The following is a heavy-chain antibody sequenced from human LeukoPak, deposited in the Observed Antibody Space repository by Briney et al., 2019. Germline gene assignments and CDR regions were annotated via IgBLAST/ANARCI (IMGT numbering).Heavy chain of an antibody. CDR1: GLTFDDYA. CDR2: IRWNSGSI. Sequence: SGRSLRLSCAASGLTFDDYAMHWVRQAPGKGLEWVSGIRWNSGSIGYADSVKGRFTISRDNAKNSLYMQMNSLRAEDTALYYCARGAVAGTQKDAFDSWGQGTMVTVSS. V-gene: IGHV3-9*01. CDR3: ARGAVAGTQKDAFDS. D-gene: IGHD6-19*01. J-gene: IGHJ3*02.